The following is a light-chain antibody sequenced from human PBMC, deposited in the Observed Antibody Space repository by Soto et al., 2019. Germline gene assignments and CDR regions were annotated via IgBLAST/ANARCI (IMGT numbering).Light chain of an antibody. CDR3: QQRSNI. J-gene: IGKJ3*01. CDR2: KAS. Sequence: IHMTHSPSTLSASLGDRVTITCRASQSISSWFAWYQQKPGKAPKLLIYKASSLESGVPARFSGSGSGTDFTLTISSLEPEDFAVYYCQQRSNIFGPGTKVDIK. CDR1: QSISSW. V-gene: IGKV1-5*03.